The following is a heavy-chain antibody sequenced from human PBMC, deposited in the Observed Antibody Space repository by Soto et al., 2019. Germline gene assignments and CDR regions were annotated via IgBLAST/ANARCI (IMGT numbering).Heavy chain of an antibody. CDR1: GGSFSGYY. CDR3: ARGVTYYYGSGSFRFDY. Sequence: QVQLQQWGAGLLKPSETLSLTCAVYGGSFSGYYWSWIRQPPGKWLEWIGEINHSGSTNYNPSLKSRVTISVDTSKNQFSLKLSSVTAADTAVYYCARGVTYYYGSGSFRFDYWGQGTLVTVSS. J-gene: IGHJ4*02. D-gene: IGHD3-10*01. V-gene: IGHV4-34*01. CDR2: INHSGST.